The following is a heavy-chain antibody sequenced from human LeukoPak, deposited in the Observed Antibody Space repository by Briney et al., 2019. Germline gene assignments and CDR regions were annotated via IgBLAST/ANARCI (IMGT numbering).Heavy chain of an antibody. CDR2: ISYDGSNK. V-gene: IGHV3-30*03. CDR1: GFTFSRYD. J-gene: IGHJ4*02. CDR3: VYGDYDY. Sequence: GGSLRLSCAASGFTFSRYDMHWVRQAPGKGLEWVAVISYDGSNKYYADSVKGRFTISRDNSKNTLYLQMNSLGAEDTAVYYCVYGDYDYWGQGTLVTVS. D-gene: IGHD4-17*01.